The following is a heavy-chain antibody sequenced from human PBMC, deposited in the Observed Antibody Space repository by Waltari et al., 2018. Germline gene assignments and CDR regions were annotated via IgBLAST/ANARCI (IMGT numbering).Heavy chain of an antibody. Sequence: EVELVESGGDLVQPVGSLRLSCAASGFSFSTYWMSWVRQAPGKGLEWVANIKQDGSEKYYVDSVKGRFAISRDNPKNSLYLQMNSLSAEDTAVYYCAGGSGWLIDYWGQGTLVTVSS. J-gene: IGHJ4*02. V-gene: IGHV3-7*01. CDR2: IKQDGSEK. CDR3: AGGSGWLIDY. CDR1: GFSFSTYW. D-gene: IGHD6-19*01.